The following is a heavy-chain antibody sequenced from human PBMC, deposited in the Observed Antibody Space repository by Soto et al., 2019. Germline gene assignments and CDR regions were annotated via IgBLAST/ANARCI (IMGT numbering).Heavy chain of an antibody. CDR1: GFTFSSYW. D-gene: IGHD1-1*01. CDR3: ARQGWNDALFYYYGMDV. V-gene: IGHV3-74*01. J-gene: IGHJ6*02. CDR2: INSDGSST. Sequence: GGSLRLSCAASGFTFSSYWMHWVRQAPGKGLVWVSRINSDGSSTSYADSVKGRFTISRDNAKNTLYLQMNSLRAEDTAVYYCARQGWNDALFYYYGMDVWGQGTTVTVSS.